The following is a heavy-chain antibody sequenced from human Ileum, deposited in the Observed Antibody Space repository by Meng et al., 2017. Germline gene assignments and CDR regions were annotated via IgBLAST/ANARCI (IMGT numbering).Heavy chain of an antibody. CDR2: INHSGST. V-gene: IGHV4-34*01. D-gene: IGHD3-16*01. CDR1: GGSFSGYY. Sequence: QWRSHEGGQGRWRPSETLALTCAVYGGSFSGYYWSWIRQPPGKGLEWIGEINHSGSTNYNPSLKSRVTISVDTSKNQFSLKLSSVTAADTAVYYCARGGGRYGPDFDYWGQGTLVTVSS. J-gene: IGHJ4*02. CDR3: ARGGGRYGPDFDY.